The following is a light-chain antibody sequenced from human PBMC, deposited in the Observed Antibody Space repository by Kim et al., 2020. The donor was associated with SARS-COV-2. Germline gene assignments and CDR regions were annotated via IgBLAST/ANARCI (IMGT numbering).Light chain of an antibody. CDR2: LNSDGSH. V-gene: IGLV4-69*01. Sequence: SVKLTCTLSSVHSSYAIAWHQQQPEKGPRYLMKLNSDGSHSKGDGIPDRFSGSSSGAERYLTISSLQSEDEADYYCQTWGTGTCVFGGGTQLTVL. CDR3: QTWGTGTCV. CDR1: SVHSSYA. J-gene: IGLJ3*02.